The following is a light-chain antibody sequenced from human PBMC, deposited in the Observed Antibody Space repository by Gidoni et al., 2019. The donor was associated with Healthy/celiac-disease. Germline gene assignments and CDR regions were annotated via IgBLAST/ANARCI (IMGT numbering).Light chain of an antibody. CDR1: QSISSW. CDR3: QQYNSYPFT. CDR2: KAS. J-gene: IGKJ3*01. V-gene: IGKV1-5*03. Sequence: DIQITQSPSTLSASVGDRVTITCRASQSISSWLAWYQQKPGKAPKLLIYKASSLESGVPSRFSGSGSGTEFTLTISSLQPDDFATYYCQQYNSYPFTFGPXTKVDIK.